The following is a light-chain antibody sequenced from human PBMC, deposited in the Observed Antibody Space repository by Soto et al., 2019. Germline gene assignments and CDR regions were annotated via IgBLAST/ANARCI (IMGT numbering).Light chain of an antibody. Sequence: ETVITQSRATVCVCPGERATLSCRASQSISSTLAWFQQKPGQAPRLLIYDASTMATGFPARFSGSGSGTEFTLTISSLQSEDFAVYFCQQYNNWPFSFGQGTRLEIK. CDR3: QQYNNWPFS. V-gene: IGKV3-15*01. CDR1: QSISST. CDR2: DAS. J-gene: IGKJ5*01.